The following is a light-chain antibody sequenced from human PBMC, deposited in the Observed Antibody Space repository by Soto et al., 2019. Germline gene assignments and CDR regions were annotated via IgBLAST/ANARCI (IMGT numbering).Light chain of an antibody. CDR1: QTVGTY. CDR3: QQYNSWPLT. CDR2: GAS. Sequence: EIVLTQSPGTLSLSPGERATLSCRASQTVGTYLAWYQQKPGQAPRLLIYGASTRATGIPARFSGSGSGTGFTLTISSLQSEDFAVYYCQQYNSWPLTFGGGTKVDIK. J-gene: IGKJ4*01. V-gene: IGKV3-15*01.